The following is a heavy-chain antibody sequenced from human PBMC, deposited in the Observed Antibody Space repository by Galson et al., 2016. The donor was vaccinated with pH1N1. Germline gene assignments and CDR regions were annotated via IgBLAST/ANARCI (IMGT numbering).Heavy chain of an antibody. CDR2: IRRKAYGGTT. D-gene: IGHD2-15*01. Sequence: SLRLSCAASGFTFGDYTMTWFRQAPGKGLEWVGFIRRKAYGGTTEYAASVKGRFTISRDDSKSIAYLQMNSLKTEDTAVYFCARAIRSGTRNGGSFDIWGQGTLVIVSS. J-gene: IGHJ4*02. V-gene: IGHV3-49*03. CDR3: ARAIRSGTRNGGSFDI. CDR1: GFTFGDYT.